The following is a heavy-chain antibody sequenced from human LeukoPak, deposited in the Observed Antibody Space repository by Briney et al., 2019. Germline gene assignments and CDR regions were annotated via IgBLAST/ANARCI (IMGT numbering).Heavy chain of an antibody. D-gene: IGHD2-2*01. J-gene: IGHJ4*02. CDR2: ISSSSSTI. Sequence: PGGSLRLSCAASGFTFSSYSMNWVRQAPGKGLEWVSYISSSSSTIYYADSVKGRFTISRDNAKNSLYLQMNSLRAEDTAVYYCARASSNQLLSVWGQGTLVTVSS. V-gene: IGHV3-48*04. CDR3: ARASSNQLLSV. CDR1: GFTFSSYS.